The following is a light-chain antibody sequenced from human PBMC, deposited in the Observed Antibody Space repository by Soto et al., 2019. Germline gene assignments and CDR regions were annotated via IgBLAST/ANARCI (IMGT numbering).Light chain of an antibody. CDR1: QLGDKY. CDR3: QAWDSSTYV. V-gene: IGLV3-1*01. CDR2: PDS. Sequence: SYELTQPPSVSVSPGQTASITCSGDQLGDKYACWYQQKPGQSPVLVIYPDSKRPSGIPERFSGSNSGNTATLTISGTQAMDEADYYCQAWDSSTYVFGTGTKLTVL. J-gene: IGLJ1*01.